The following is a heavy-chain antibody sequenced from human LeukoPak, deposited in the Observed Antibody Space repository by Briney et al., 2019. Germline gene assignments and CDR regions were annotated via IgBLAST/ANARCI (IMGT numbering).Heavy chain of an antibody. Sequence: GGSLRLSCAASGFTFSSYGMSWVRQAPGKGLEWVSAISGSGGSTYYADSVKGRFTISRDNSKNTLYLQMNSLRAEDTAVYYCAKDGSLGYGNYVAMFDYWGQGTLVTVSS. CDR1: GFTFSSYG. D-gene: IGHD4-11*01. CDR3: AKDGSLGYGNYVAMFDY. CDR2: ISGSGGST. V-gene: IGHV3-23*01. J-gene: IGHJ4*02.